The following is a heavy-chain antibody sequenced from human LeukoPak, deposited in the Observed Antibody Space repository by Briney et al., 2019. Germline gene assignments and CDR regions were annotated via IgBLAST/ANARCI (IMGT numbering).Heavy chain of an antibody. Sequence: ASVKVSCKASGYTFTSYGISWVQQAPGQGLEWMGWISAYNGNTNYAQKLQGRVTMTTDTSTSTAYMELRSLRSDDTAVYYCARDAGDGYNPPTKNWGQGTLVTVSS. V-gene: IGHV1-18*01. D-gene: IGHD5-24*01. J-gene: IGHJ4*02. CDR1: GYTFTSYG. CDR2: ISAYNGNT. CDR3: ARDAGDGYNPPTKN.